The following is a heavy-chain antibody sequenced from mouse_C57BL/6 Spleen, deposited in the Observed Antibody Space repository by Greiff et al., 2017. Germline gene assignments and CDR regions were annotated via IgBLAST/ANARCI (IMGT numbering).Heavy chain of an antibody. CDR2: IDPNSGGT. D-gene: IGHD2-3*01. Sequence: VQLQQPGAELVKPGASVKLSCKASGYTFTSYWMHWVKQRPGRGLEWIGRIDPNSGGTKYNEKFKSKATLTVDKPSSTAYMQLSSLTSEDSAVYYSAKRIYDGYFDAMDYWGQGTSVTVSS. J-gene: IGHJ4*01. CDR1: GYTFTSYW. V-gene: IGHV1-72*01. CDR3: AKRIYDGYFDAMDY.